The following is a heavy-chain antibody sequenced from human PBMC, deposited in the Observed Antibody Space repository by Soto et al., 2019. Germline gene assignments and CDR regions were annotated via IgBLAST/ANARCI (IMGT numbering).Heavy chain of an antibody. D-gene: IGHD6-6*01. CDR2: AHDTGTT. J-gene: IGHJ4*02. CDR3: ARGLSSPSAAGV. Sequence: QLQLQESGPGLVKPSETLSLTCAVSGGSVSSGGNYWGWIRQSPGKGLEWIGSAHDTGTTHYTPSLTSRVTISVDTSKNQFSLNVNSVTAADTAVYYCARGLSSPSAAGVWGQGTLVTVSS. CDR1: GGSVSSGGNY. V-gene: IGHV4-39*01.